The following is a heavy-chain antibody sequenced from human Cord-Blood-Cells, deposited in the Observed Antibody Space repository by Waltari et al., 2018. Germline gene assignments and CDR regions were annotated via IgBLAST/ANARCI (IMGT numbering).Heavy chain of an antibody. D-gene: IGHD3-22*01. J-gene: IGHJ4*02. CDR3: ARGLTSGYYDSSGYYY. Sequence: QVQLQQWGAGLLKPSETLSLTCAVYGGSFSGYYWSWIRQPPGKGLEWIGENNHNGSTNYNPSLKSRVTISVDTSKNQFSLKLSSVSAADTAVYYCARGLTSGYYDSSGYYYWGQGTLVTVSS. V-gene: IGHV4-34*01. CDR2: NNHNGST. CDR1: GGSFSGYY.